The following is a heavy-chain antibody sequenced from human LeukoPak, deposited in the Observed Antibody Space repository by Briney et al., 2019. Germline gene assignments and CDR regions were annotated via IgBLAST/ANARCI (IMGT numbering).Heavy chain of an antibody. Sequence: SVKVSCKASGYTFTRHGISWVRQAPGQGLEWMGGIIPILGTANYAQKFQGRVTITADESTSTAYMELSSLRSEDTAVYYCARDNTDYFDYWGQGTLVTVSS. CDR3: ARDNTDYFDY. V-gene: IGHV1-69*13. CDR1: GYTFTRHG. CDR2: IIPILGTA. D-gene: IGHD2-2*02. J-gene: IGHJ4*02.